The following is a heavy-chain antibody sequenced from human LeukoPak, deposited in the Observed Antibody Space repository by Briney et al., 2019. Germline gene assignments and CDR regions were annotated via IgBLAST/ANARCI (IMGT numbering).Heavy chain of an antibody. V-gene: IGHV1-18*01. Sequence: ASVKVSCKASGYTFTSYGISWVRQAPGQGLEWVGWISAYNGNTNYAQKLQGRVTMTTDTSTSTAYMELRSLRSDDTAVYYCARDPRMERHYYFDYWGQGTLVTVSS. D-gene: IGHD1-1*01. CDR2: ISAYNGNT. CDR3: ARDPRMERHYYFDY. J-gene: IGHJ4*02. CDR1: GYTFTSYG.